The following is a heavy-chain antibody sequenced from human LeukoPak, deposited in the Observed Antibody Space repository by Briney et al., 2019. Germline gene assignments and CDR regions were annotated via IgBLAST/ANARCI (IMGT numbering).Heavy chain of an antibody. V-gene: IGHV1-8*01. D-gene: IGHD3-9*01. CDR2: MNPKSGNT. CDR1: GYTFTSYD. J-gene: IGHJ6*03. CDR3: ARGLFSYDILTGYYYYYYMDV. Sequence: GASVKVSCKASGYTFTSYDINWVRQATGQGLEWMGWMNPKSGNTGYAQKFQGRVTMTRNTSISTAYMELSSLRSEDTAVYYCARGLFSYDILTGYYYYYYMDVWGKGTTVTVSS.